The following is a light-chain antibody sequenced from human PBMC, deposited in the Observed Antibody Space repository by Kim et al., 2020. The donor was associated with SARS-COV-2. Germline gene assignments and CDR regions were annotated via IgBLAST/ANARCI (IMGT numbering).Light chain of an antibody. Sequence: VSPRQAARNPLSGDKVGNRNVLWVQQKAGPSPTLINYQDNKRPSGIPERFSGSNSGNTATLTISGTQAMDEADYYCQAWDSATHVVFGGGTQLTVL. CDR1: KVGNRN. CDR2: QDN. J-gene: IGLJ2*01. V-gene: IGLV3-1*01. CDR3: QAWDSATHVV.